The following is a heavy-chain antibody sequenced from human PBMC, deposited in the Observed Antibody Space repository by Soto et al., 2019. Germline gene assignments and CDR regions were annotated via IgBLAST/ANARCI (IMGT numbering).Heavy chain of an antibody. CDR2: IKQDGSEE. D-gene: IGHD2-2*03. V-gene: IGHV3-7*03. J-gene: IGHJ4*02. CDR1: GFTFSSYW. Sequence: GGSLRLSCAASGFTFSSYWMTWVRQAPGKGLEWVANIKQDGSEEYYVDSVKGRFTISRDNSKNTLYLQMNSLRAEDTAVYYCAKVSGYCSSTSCYPPHPFDYWGQGTLVTVSS. CDR3: AKVSGYCSSTSCYPPHPFDY.